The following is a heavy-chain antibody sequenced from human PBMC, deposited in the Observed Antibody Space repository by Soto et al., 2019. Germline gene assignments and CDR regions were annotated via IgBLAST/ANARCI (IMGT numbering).Heavy chain of an antibody. V-gene: IGHV4-59*01. CDR2: MYYSGST. CDR3: ARGGWKLFDY. CDR1: GGSISSYY. D-gene: IGHD6-19*01. Sequence: SETLSLTCTVSGGSISSYYWSWIRQPPGKGLEWIGYMYYSGSTNYNPSLQSRVTISVDTSKNQFSLKLSSVTAADTAVYYCARGGWKLFDYWGQGTLVTVSS. J-gene: IGHJ4*02.